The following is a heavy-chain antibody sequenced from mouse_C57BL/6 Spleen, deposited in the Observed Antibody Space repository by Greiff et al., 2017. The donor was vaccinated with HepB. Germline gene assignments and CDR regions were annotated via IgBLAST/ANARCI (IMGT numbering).Heavy chain of an antibody. CDR3: TRWLLAFDY. D-gene: IGHD2-3*01. Sequence: EVQWVESGGGLVQPGGSMKLSCVASGFTFSNYWMNWVRQSPEKGLEWVAQIRLKSDNYATHYAESVKGRFTISRDDSKSSVYLQMNNLRAEDTGIYYCTRWLLAFDYWGQGTTLTVSS. V-gene: IGHV6-3*01. J-gene: IGHJ2*01. CDR2: IRLKSDNYAT. CDR1: GFTFSNYW.